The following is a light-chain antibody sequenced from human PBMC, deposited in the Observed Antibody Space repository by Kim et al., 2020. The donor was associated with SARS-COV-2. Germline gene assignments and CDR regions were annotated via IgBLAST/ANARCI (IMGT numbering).Light chain of an antibody. CDR3: QSHDSSLIQCV. CDR2: GDI. J-gene: IGLJ1*01. CDR1: SSNIGAGYD. Sequence: QSVLTQPPSVSGAPGQTVTISCTGSSSNIGAGYDVHWYQQLPGTAPKLLIYGDINRPSGVPDRFSGSKSGTSASLAITGLQAEDESDYYCQSHDSSLIQCVFGTGTKVTVL. V-gene: IGLV1-40*01.